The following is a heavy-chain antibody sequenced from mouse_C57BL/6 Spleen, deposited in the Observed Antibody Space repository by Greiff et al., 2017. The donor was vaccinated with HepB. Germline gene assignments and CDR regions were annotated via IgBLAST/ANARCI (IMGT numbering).Heavy chain of an antibody. J-gene: IGHJ4*01. CDR2: IRSKSNNYAT. D-gene: IGHD2-3*01. V-gene: IGHV10-1*01. CDR1: GFSFNTYA. Sequence: EVQLVESGGGLVQPKGSLKLSCAASGFSFNTYAMNWVRQAPGKGLEWVARIRSKSNNYATYYADSVKDRFTISRDDSESMLYLQMNNLKTEDTAMYYWVRKRDDGYYEGYYYAMDYWGQGTSVTVSS. CDR3: VRKRDDGYYEGYYYAMDY.